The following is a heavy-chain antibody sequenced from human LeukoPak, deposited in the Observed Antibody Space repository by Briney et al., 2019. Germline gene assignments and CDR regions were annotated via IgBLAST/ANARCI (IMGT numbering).Heavy chain of an antibody. CDR1: GGSISSYY. CDR2: IYHSGST. Sequence: SETLSLTCTVSGGSISSYYWSWIRQPPGKGLEWIGYIYHSGSTYYNPSLKSRVTISVDRSKNQFSLKLSSVTAADTAVYYCARDGSGSYSFDYWGQGTLVTVSS. V-gene: IGHV4-59*12. CDR3: ARDGSGSYSFDY. D-gene: IGHD3-10*01. J-gene: IGHJ4*02.